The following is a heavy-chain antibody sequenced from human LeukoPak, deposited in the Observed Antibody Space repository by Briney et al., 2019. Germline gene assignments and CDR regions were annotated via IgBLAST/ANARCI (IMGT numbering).Heavy chain of an antibody. CDR1: GFTFSSYA. D-gene: IGHD3-22*01. J-gene: IGHJ4*02. CDR3: AKVPFDSSGYFYFHY. Sequence: GGSLRLSCAASGFTFSSYAMTWVRQAPGKGLEWVPGISGSAGSTYYADSVKGRFTISRDNSKNTLHLQMNSLRAEGTALYYCAKVPFDSSGYFYFHYWGQGTLVTVSS. V-gene: IGHV3-23*01. CDR2: ISGSAGST.